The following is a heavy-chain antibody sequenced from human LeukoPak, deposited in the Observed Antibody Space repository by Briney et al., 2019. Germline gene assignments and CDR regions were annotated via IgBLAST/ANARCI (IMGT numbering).Heavy chain of an antibody. V-gene: IGHV4-61*05. CDR2: IYYSGST. J-gene: IGHJ4*02. CDR3: ASRSSSWYSYYFDY. CDR1: GGSISSSDYY. Sequence: PSETLSLTCTVSGGSISSSDYYWGWIRQPPGKGLEWIGYIYYSGSTNYNPSLRSRVTISVDTSKNQFSLKLSSVTAADTAVYYCASRSSSWYSYYFDYWGQGTLVTVSS. D-gene: IGHD6-13*01.